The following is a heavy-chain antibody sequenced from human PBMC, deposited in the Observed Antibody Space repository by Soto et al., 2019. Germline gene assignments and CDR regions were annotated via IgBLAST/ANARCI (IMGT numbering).Heavy chain of an antibody. V-gene: IGHV1-2*04. D-gene: IGHD3-16*02. CDR1: GYTFTVNY. J-gene: IGHJ6*02. Sequence: QVQLVQSGAEVKKPGASVKVSCKASGYTFTVNYIYWVRQAPGQGLEWIGWINPDSGSTKYAQKFQAWVSMTRDTSIDTVFMEVKRLRSDDTAVYYCARGSFTTSRGGMDFWGQGTTVTVSS. CDR3: ARGSFTTSRGGMDF. CDR2: INPDSGST.